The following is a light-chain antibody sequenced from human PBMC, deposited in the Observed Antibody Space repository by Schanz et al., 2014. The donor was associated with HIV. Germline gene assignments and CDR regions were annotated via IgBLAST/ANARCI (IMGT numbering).Light chain of an antibody. Sequence: QSALTQPASVSGSPGQSITISCPGTSSDVGKYHPFPWYQQYPGKVPKLMIYEVNKRPSGVSNRFSGSKSGNTASLTISGLQAEDEADYYCCSYAGSTTFYVFATGTKLTVL. V-gene: IGLV2-23*02. CDR1: SSDVGKYHP. CDR2: EVN. CDR3: CSYAGSTTFYV. J-gene: IGLJ1*01.